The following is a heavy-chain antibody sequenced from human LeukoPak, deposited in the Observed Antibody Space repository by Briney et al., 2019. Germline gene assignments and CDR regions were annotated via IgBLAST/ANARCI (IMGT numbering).Heavy chain of an antibody. J-gene: IGHJ4*02. Sequence: GGSLRLSCAASGFTFNKHGMHWVRQAPGKGLEWFSFIRNDGNDKYYADSVKGRFTISRDNSKNMLYLEMNSLSTEDTAVYYCAKVRYCSGVNCYPDDNWGQGTLVTVSS. CDR3: AKVRYCSGVNCYPDDN. D-gene: IGHD2-15*01. CDR1: GFTFNKHG. V-gene: IGHV3-30*02. CDR2: IRNDGNDK.